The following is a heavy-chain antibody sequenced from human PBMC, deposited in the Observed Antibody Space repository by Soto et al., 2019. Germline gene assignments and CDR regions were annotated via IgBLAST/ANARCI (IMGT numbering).Heavy chain of an antibody. D-gene: IGHD1-1*01. V-gene: IGHV4-39*01. J-gene: IGHJ4*02. CDR1: GGSISSSPYY. CDR2: IYYNGNP. CDR3: ARHGPLSNNWNQLDY. Sequence: QLQLQESGPGLVKPSETLSLTCTVSGGSISSSPYYWGWIRQPPGKGLGWIGNIYYNGNPFYNPSLKSRVTISIDTSKNQFSLKLSSVTAADTAVYYCARHGPLSNNWNQLDYWGQGTLVTVSS.